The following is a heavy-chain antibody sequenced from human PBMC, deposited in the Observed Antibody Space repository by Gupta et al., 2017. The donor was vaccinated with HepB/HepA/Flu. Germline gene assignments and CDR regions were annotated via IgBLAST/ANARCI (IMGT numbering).Heavy chain of an antibody. Sequence: QVQLVESGGGVVQPGRSLRLSCAASGFTFSSYAMHWVRQAPGKGLEGVAVISYDGSNKYYADYGKGRVTISRDNSKNTRYLQMNSLRAEDTAVYYCARDRGEYYYGSGAFDIWGQGTMVTVSS. CDR3: ARDRGEYYYGSGAFDI. V-gene: IGHV3-30-3*01. J-gene: IGHJ3*02. CDR2: ISYDGSNK. CDR1: GFTFSSYA. D-gene: IGHD3-10*01.